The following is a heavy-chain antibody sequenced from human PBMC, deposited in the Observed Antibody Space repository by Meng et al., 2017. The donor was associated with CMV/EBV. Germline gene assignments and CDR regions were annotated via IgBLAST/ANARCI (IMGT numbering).Heavy chain of an antibody. J-gene: IGHJ4*02. CDR3: TRVRIGSIDY. CDR2: IKQDGSEK. D-gene: IGHD3-16*01. CDR1: GFTFSSYW. Sequence: GSSLKISCAASGFTFSSYWMSLVRPAPGKGMEWGANIKQDGSEKYYEDSVKGRFTISSDNAKNALYLQMNSLRAEDTAVYYCTRVRIGSIDYWGQGTLVTVSS. V-gene: IGHV3-7*01.